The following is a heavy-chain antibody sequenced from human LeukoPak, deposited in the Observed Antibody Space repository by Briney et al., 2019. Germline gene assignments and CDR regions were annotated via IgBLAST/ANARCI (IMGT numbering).Heavy chain of an antibody. Sequence: GGSLRLSCAASGFTVSSNYMSWVRQAPGKGLEGVSVIYSGGSTYYADSVKGRFTISRDNSKNTLYLQMNSLRAEDTAVYYCAKLLSWVRGTLRPNFDYWGQGTLVTVSS. J-gene: IGHJ4*02. CDR2: IYSGGST. CDR1: GFTVSSNY. V-gene: IGHV3-66*01. D-gene: IGHD3-10*01. CDR3: AKLLSWVRGTLRPNFDY.